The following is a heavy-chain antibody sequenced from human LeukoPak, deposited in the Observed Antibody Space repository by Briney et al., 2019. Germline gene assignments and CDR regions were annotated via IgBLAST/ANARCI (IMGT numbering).Heavy chain of an antibody. Sequence: PGGSLRLSFPAPGLTFSGYELNGVRQAPGKGLEGVSYISSSGSTIFYADSVKGRFTISRDNAKNSLYLQMNSLRAEDTAVYYCARLYSSSSGLRASDYWGQGTLVTVSS. J-gene: IGHJ4*02. CDR2: ISSSGSTI. CDR1: GLTFSGYE. V-gene: IGHV3-48*03. D-gene: IGHD6-6*01. CDR3: ARLYSSSSGLRASDY.